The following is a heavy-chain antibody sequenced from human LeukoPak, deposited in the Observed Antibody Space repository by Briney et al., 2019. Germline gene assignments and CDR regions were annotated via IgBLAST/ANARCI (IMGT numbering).Heavy chain of an antibody. CDR2: INHSGST. D-gene: IGHD3-22*01. V-gene: IGHV4-34*01. Sequence: SETLSLSCAVYGGSFSGYYWSWIRQPPGKGLEWIGEINHSGSTNYNPSLKSRVTISVDTSKNQFSLKLSSVTAADTAVYYCASIGDSSGYSSDYWGQGTLVTVSS. CDR1: GGSFSGYY. J-gene: IGHJ4*02. CDR3: ASIGDSSGYSSDY.